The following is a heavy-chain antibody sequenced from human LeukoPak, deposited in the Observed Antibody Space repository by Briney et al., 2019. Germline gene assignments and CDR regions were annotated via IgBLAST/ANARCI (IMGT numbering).Heavy chain of an antibody. CDR1: GYTFTAFY. CDR2: INSNSGDT. CDR3: AREGLVCSSTSCHYLDS. V-gene: IGHV1-2*02. D-gene: IGHD2-2*01. J-gene: IGHJ4*02. Sequence: ASVKVSCKASGYTFTAFYLHWVRQAPGQGLEWMGWINSNSGDTNSEQKSQGRVTMTRDTSISTAYMELGGLRSDDTAVYYRAREGLVCSSTSCHYLDSWGQGTLVTVSS.